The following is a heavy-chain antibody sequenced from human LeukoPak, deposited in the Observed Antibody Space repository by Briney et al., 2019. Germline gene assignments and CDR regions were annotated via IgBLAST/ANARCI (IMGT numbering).Heavy chain of an antibody. CDR2: FDPEDGET. J-gene: IGHJ3*02. CDR1: GYTLTELS. Sequence: ASVKVSCKVSGYTLTELSMHWVRQAPGKGLEWMGGFDPEDGETIYAQKLQGRVTMTEDTSTDTAYMELSSLRSEDTAVYYCATNYYEYLHKGESRNAFDIWGQGTMVTVSS. V-gene: IGHV1-24*01. CDR3: ATNYYEYLHKGESRNAFDI. D-gene: IGHD3-22*01.